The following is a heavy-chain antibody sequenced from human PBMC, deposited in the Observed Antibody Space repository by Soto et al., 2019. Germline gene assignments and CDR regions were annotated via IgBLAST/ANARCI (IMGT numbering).Heavy chain of an antibody. CDR2: ISHSGST. J-gene: IGHJ5*02. Sequence: PSETLCLTCAVSGGSISSGGYSWSWIRQPPGKGLEWIGYISHSGSTYYNPSLKSRVTISVDRSKNQFSLKLSSVTAADTAVYYCARWFDPWGQGTLVT. CDR1: GGSISSGGYS. V-gene: IGHV4-30-2*01. CDR3: ARWFDP.